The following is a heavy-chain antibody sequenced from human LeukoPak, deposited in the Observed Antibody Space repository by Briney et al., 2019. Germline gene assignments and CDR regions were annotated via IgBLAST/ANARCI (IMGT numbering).Heavy chain of an antibody. CDR1: GFTFSSSW. D-gene: IGHD2-2*01. CDR3: ARSTRTSFDI. CDR2: INPDESTT. J-gene: IGHJ4*02. Sequence: GGSLRLSCAASGFTFSSSWMHWVRQAPGKGLVWVSRINPDESTTTYADSVKGRFTISRDNAKNTLYLQMNSLRAEDTAVYYCARSTRTSFDIWGQGTLVTVSS. V-gene: IGHV3-74*01.